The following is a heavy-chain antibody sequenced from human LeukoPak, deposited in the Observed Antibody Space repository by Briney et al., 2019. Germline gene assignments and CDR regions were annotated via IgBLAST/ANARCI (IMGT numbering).Heavy chain of an antibody. V-gene: IGHV1-18*01. CDR3: ARGGYGYGYAVNWFDP. J-gene: IGHJ5*02. CDR2: ISAYNGNT. D-gene: IGHD5-18*01. Sequence: ASVKVSCKASGYTFTSYGISWVRQAPGQGLEWMGWISAYNGNTNYAQKLQGRVTMTTDTSTSTAYMELRSLRSDDTAVYYCARGGYGYGYAVNWFDPWGQGTLVTVSS. CDR1: GYTFTSYG.